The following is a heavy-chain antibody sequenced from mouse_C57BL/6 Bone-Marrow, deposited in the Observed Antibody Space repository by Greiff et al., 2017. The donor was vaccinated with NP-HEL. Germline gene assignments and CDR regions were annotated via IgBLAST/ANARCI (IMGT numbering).Heavy chain of an antibody. V-gene: IGHV14-4*01. CDR3: TTRGLRYAMDY. D-gene: IGHD1-1*01. Sequence: VQLQQSGAELVRPGASVKLSCTASGFNITGDYMHWVKQRPEQGLEWIGWIDPENGDTEYASLFQGQATITADTPTNTAYLQNSKLTSKDTAVYYCTTRGLRYAMDYWGQGTSVTVTS. CDR2: IDPENGDT. CDR1: GFNITGDY. J-gene: IGHJ4*01.